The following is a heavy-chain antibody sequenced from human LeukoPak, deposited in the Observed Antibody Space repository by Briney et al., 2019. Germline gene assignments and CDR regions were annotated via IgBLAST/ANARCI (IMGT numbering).Heavy chain of an antibody. CDR3: AKDGTIFGVTYLDS. CDR1: GFTFSSYG. V-gene: IGHV3-30*02. D-gene: IGHD3-3*01. J-gene: IGHJ4*02. Sequence: GGSLRLSCTASGFTFSSYGMHWVRQAPGKGLEWVAFIPYDGRNQYFADSVKGRFTISRDISKNTLHLQMNSLRTEDTAVYYCAKDGTIFGVTYLDSWGQGTLVTVSS. CDR2: IPYDGRNQ.